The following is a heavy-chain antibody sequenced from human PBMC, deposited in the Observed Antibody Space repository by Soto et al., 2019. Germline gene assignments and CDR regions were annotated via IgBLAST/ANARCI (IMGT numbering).Heavy chain of an antibody. CDR2: VNNDGSGT. J-gene: IGHJ3*02. Sequence: LVESGGDLVQPGGSLRLSCTASGFTFSNYWMHWVRQAPGKGLVWVSRVNNDGSGTIYADSVKGRFTVSRDNAKNTLSLQMNSLRVDDTAMYYCARGSFGHAFDIWGQGTMVTVSS. CDR3: ARGSFGHAFDI. V-gene: IGHV3-74*01. CDR1: GFTFSNYW. D-gene: IGHD3-16*01.